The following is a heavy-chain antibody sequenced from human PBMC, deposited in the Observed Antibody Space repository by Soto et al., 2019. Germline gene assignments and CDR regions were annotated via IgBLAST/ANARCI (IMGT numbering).Heavy chain of an antibody. CDR3: ARARSFDSFDY. CDR1: GFTFSSYE. J-gene: IGHJ4*02. V-gene: IGHV3-48*03. CDR2: ISSSGSTI. D-gene: IGHD3-9*01. Sequence: SLRLSCAASGFTFSSYEMNWVRQAPGKGLEWVSYISSSGSTIYYADSVKGRFTISRDNAKNSLYLQMNSLRAEDTAVYYCARARSFDSFDYWGQGTMVTVYS.